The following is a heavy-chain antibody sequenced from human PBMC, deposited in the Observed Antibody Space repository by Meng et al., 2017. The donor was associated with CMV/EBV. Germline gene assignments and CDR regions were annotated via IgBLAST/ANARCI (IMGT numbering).Heavy chain of an antibody. CDR3: ARGQYYYDSSGYYNYFDY. D-gene: IGHD3-22*01. J-gene: IGHJ4*02. Sequence: EQVVQSGAEVKKPGASVKVSCKASGYTFTGYYMHWVRQAPGQGLEWMGWINPNSGGTNYAQKFQGRVTMTRDTSISTAYMELSRLRSDDTAVYYCARGQYYYDSSGYYNYFDYWGQGTLVTVSS. CDR1: GYTFTGYY. CDR2: INPNSGGT. V-gene: IGHV1-2*02.